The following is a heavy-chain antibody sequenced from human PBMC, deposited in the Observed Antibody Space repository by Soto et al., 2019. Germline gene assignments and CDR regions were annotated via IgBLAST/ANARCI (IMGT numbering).Heavy chain of an antibody. V-gene: IGHV3-7*05. CDR3: TRDQF. CDR1: GFTSRGFW. J-gene: IGHJ4*02. Sequence: GQLVQSGGGLVQPGGSLRLSCVGSGFTSRGFWMGWVRQAPGKGLEGVANIKEDATQKNYVDSVRGRFTISRDTATISLYLQMNSLRAEDTAVYYCTRDQFWGQGTLVTVSS. CDR2: IKEDATQK.